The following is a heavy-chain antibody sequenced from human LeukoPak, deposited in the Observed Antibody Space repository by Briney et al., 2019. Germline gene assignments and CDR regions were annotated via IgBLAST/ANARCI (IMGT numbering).Heavy chain of an antibody. V-gene: IGHV3-33*01. CDR3: ATVFYGPGSYPDY. CDR2: IWYDGSNK. D-gene: IGHD3-10*01. CDR1: GFTFSRYG. Sequence: LGGSLRLSCAASGFTFSRYGMHWVRQAPGKGLEWVAVIWYDGSNKYYADSVKGRFTISRDDSKNTLYLQMNSLRAEDTAVYYCATVFYGPGSYPDYWGQGTLVTVSS. J-gene: IGHJ4*02.